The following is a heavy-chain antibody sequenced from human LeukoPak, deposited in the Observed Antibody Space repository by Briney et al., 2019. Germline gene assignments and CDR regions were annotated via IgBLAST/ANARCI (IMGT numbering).Heavy chain of an antibody. V-gene: IGHV3-23*01. CDR2: ISGSGGST. CDR1: GFTFSSYA. Sequence: PGGSLRLSCAASGFTFSSYAMSWVRQAPGKGLEWVSAISGSGGSTYYADSVKGRFTISRDNSKNTLYLQMNSLRAEDTAVYYCATSSSSWYSMLGYWGQGTLVTVSP. D-gene: IGHD6-13*01. CDR3: ATSSSSWYSMLGY. J-gene: IGHJ4*02.